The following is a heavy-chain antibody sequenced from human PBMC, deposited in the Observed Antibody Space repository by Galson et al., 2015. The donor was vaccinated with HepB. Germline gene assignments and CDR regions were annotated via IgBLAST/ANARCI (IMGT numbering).Heavy chain of an antibody. CDR1: GFTFSGSA. V-gene: IGHV3-73*01. CDR3: TRPPGVGATNHSPKYYYMDV. CDR2: IRSKANSYAT. J-gene: IGHJ6*03. Sequence: SLRLSCAVSGFTFSGSAMDWVRQASGKGLEWVGRIRSKANSYATAYAASVKGRSTISRDDSKNTAYLQMNSLKTEDTAVYYCTRPPGVGATNHSPKYYYMDVWGKGTTVTVSS. D-gene: IGHD1-26*01.